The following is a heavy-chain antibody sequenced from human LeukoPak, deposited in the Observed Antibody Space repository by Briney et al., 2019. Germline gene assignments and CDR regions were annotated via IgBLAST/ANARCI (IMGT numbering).Heavy chain of an antibody. CDR3: AKDRNYYYDSSGIDY. CDR2: ISGSGGST. Sequence: GGSLRLSCAASGFTFSSYAMSWVRQAPGKGLEWVSAISGSGGSTYYADSVKGRFTISRDNSKNTLYLQMNSLRAEDTAVYYCAKDRNYYYDSSGIDYWGREPWSPSPQ. D-gene: IGHD3-22*01. CDR1: GFTFSSYA. J-gene: IGHJ4*02. V-gene: IGHV3-23*01.